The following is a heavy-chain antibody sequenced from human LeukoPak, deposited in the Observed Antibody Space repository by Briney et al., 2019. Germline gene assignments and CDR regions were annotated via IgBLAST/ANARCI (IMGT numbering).Heavy chain of an antibody. CDR1: GFTFSSYA. J-gene: IGHJ3*02. CDR2: ISGSGGST. Sequence: GGSLRLSCAASGFTFSSYAMSWVRQAPGKALEWVSAISGSGGSTYYADSVKGRFTISRDNSKNTLYLQMNILRAEDTAVYYCAKDGMIPYAFDIWGQGTMVTVSS. V-gene: IGHV3-23*01. CDR3: AKDGMIPYAFDI. D-gene: IGHD3-16*01.